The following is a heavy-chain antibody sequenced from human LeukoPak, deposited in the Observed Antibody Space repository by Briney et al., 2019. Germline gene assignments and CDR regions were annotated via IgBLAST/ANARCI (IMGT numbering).Heavy chain of an antibody. Sequence: SETLSLTCTVSGGSIISYYWSWIRQPPGKGLEWIGYIYYSGSTNYNPSLKSRVTISVDTSKNQFSLKLSSVTAADTAVYYCARVLRGVIIHWGQGTLVTVSS. D-gene: IGHD3-10*01. CDR1: GGSIISYY. V-gene: IGHV4-59*01. CDR2: IYYSGST. CDR3: ARVLRGVIIH. J-gene: IGHJ4*02.